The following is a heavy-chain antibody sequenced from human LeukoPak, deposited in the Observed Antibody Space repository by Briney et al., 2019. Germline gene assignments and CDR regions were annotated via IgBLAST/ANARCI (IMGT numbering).Heavy chain of an antibody. Sequence: SETLSLTCTVSGDSISSSKSNFWGWIRQPPGEGLEWIGSIYYSGSTYYNASLKSRVTISVDTSKNQFSLTLSSVTAADTAVYYCARGGTVHFDYWGQGTLVTVSS. CDR3: ARGGTVHFDY. D-gene: IGHD4-17*01. J-gene: IGHJ4*02. V-gene: IGHV4-39*07. CDR2: IYYSGST. CDR1: GDSISSSKSNF.